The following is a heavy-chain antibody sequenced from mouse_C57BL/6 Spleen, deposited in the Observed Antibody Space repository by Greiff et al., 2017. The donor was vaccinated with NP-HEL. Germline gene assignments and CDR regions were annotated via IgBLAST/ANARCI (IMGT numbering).Heavy chain of an antibody. V-gene: IGHV1-66*01. CDR2: IYPGSGNT. Sequence: VQLQQSGPELVKPGASVKISCKASGYSFTSYYIHWVKQRPGQGLEWIGWIYPGSGNTKYNEKFKGKATLTADTSSSTAYMQLSSLTSEDSAVYYCARGDGYYYAMDYWGQGTSVTVSS. CDR3: ARGDGYYYAMDY. J-gene: IGHJ4*01. CDR1: GYSFTSYY. D-gene: IGHD2-3*01.